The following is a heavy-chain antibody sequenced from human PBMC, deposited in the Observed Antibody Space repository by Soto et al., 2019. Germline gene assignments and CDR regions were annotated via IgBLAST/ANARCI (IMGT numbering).Heavy chain of an antibody. V-gene: IGHV4-59*08. D-gene: IGHD6-19*01. CDR3: ARRTGWYSSGWYSFDY. J-gene: IGHJ4*02. Sequence: SETLSLTCTVSGGSISSYYWSWIRQPPGKGLEWIGYIYYSGSTNYNPSLKSRVTISVDTSKNQFSLKLSSVTAADTAVYYCARRTGWYSSGWYSFDYWGQGTLVTVSS. CDR2: IYYSGST. CDR1: GGSISSYY.